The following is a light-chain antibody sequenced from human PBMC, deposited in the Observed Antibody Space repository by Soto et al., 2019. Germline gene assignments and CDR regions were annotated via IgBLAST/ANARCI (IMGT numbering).Light chain of an antibody. CDR2: GAS. J-gene: IGKJ4*01. CDR1: QSVSRN. Sequence: EIVRTQSPATLSVSPGERATLSCRASQSVSRNLAGYQQKPDQAPRLLIYGASTRATGIPARFSGSGSGTEFTLTISSLQSEDFAVYYCQQYNNWPPLTFGGGTKVEIK. V-gene: IGKV3-15*01. CDR3: QQYNNWPPLT.